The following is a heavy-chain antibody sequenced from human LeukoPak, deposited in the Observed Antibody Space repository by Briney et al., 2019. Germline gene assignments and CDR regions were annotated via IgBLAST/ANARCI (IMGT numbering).Heavy chain of an antibody. CDR1: GGSISSYY. V-gene: IGHV4-59*12. J-gene: IGHJ4*02. CDR2: IHYSGST. CDR3: ARCSAIQLWFYY. D-gene: IGHD5-18*01. Sequence: SETLSLSCTVSGGSISSYYWSWIRQSPGKGLEWIGYIHYSGSTNYNPSLKSRVTISVDTSKNQFSLKLSSVTAADTAVYYCARCSAIQLWFYYWGQGTLVTVSS.